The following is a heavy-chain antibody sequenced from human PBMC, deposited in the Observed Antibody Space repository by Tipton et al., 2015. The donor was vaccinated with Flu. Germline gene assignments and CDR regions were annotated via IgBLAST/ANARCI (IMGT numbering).Heavy chain of an antibody. D-gene: IGHD6-13*01. Sequence: SLRLSCAASGFTFSSYSMNWVRQAPGKGLEWVSSISSSSSYIYYADSVKGRFTISRDNAKNSLYLQMNSLRAEDTAVYYCARGRIAAARFGPWGQGTLVSVSS. V-gene: IGHV3-21*01. CDR1: GFTFSSYS. CDR2: ISSSSSYI. CDR3: ARGRIAAARFGP. J-gene: IGHJ5*02.